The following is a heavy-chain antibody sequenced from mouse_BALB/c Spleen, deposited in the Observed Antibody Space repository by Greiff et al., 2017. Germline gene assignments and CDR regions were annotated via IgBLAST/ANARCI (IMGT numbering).Heavy chain of an antibody. J-gene: IGHJ2*01. CDR1: GFTFSSYG. Sequence: EVKVVESGGGLVQPGGSLKLSCAASGFTFSSYGMSWVRQTPDKRLELVATINSNGGSTYYPDSVKGRFTISRDNAKNTLYLQMSSLKSEDTAMYYCAREGYYYFDYWGQGTTLTVSS. CDR3: AREGYYYFDY. D-gene: IGHD2-3*01. CDR2: INSNGGST. V-gene: IGHV5-6-3*01.